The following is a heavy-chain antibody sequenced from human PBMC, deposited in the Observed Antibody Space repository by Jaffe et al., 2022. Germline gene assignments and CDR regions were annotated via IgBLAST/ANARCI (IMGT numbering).Heavy chain of an antibody. CDR1: GFTFSSYG. CDR3: AKDLRRERQDDAFDI. V-gene: IGHV3-30*18. Sequence: QVQLVESGGGVVQPGRSLRLSCAASGFTFSSYGMHWVRQAPGKGLEWVAVISYDGSNKYYADSVKGRFTISRDNSKNTLYLQMNSLRAEDTAVYYCAKDLRRERQDDAFDIWGQGTMVTVSS. J-gene: IGHJ3*02. D-gene: IGHD1-1*01. CDR2: ISYDGSNK.